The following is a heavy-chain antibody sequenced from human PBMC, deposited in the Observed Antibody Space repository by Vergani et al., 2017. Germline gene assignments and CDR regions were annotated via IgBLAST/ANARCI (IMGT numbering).Heavy chain of an antibody. J-gene: IGHJ6*02. CDR1: GFTFDDYA. Sequence: EVQLVESGGGLVQPGRSLRLSCAASGFTFDDYAMHWVRQAPGKGLEWVSGISWNSGSIGYADSVKGRFTISRDNAKNSLYLQMNSLRAEDTAVYYCARDPDLGELFYYYYGMDVWGQGTTVTVSS. V-gene: IGHV3-9*01. D-gene: IGHD3-16*01. CDR2: ISWNSGSI. CDR3: ARDPDLGELFYYYYGMDV.